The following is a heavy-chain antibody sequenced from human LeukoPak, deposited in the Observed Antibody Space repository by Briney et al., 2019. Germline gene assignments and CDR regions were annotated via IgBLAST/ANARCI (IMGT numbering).Heavy chain of an antibody. J-gene: IGHJ5*02. CDR2: IFYNGST. D-gene: IGHD4-11*01. V-gene: IGHV4-59*12. CDR1: GGSINNFY. CDR3: ARATTVVFDP. Sequence: SETLSLTCTVSGGSINNFYWHWIRQPPGKGLEWIGYIFYNGSTNYNPSLKSRVTMSVDTSKNQFSLKLSSVTAADTAVYYCARATTVVFDPWGQGTLVTVSS.